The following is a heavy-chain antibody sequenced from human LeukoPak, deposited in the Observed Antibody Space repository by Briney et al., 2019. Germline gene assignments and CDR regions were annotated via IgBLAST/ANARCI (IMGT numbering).Heavy chain of an antibody. CDR2: ISGSGGST. V-gene: IGHV3-23*01. Sequence: GGSLRLSCAASGFTFSSYWMSWVRQAPGKGLEWVSAISGSGGSTYYVDSVKGRFTTSRDNSKNTLYLQMNSLRAEDTAVYYCARVRGWGGLDYWGQGTLVTVSS. CDR1: GFTFSSYW. CDR3: ARVRGWGGLDY. J-gene: IGHJ4*02. D-gene: IGHD3-16*01.